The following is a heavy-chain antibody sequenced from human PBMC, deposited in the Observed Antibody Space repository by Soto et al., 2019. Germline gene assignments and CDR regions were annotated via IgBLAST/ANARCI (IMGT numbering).Heavy chain of an antibody. J-gene: IGHJ5*02. CDR2: ISSYNGDT. CDR1: GYTFTKYS. D-gene: IGHD5-18*01. V-gene: IGHV1-18*04. CDR3: ARGDSTSPPTGGFDT. Sequence: QVQLVQSGAEVKKPGASVRVSCKASGYTFTKYSINWVRQAPGQGLEWVAWISSYNGDTKYAQNFQGRVTLTTDTSTTTSYMALGTLISDETTVYFCARGDSTSPPTGGFDTWGQGTRVSVSS.